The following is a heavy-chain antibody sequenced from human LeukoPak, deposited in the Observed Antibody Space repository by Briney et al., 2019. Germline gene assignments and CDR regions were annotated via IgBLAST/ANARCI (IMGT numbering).Heavy chain of an antibody. CDR2: LYTTGTT. J-gene: IGHJ4*02. CDR1: GGSISSYY. CDR3: AREYYFDSSGYSPGFDY. V-gene: IGHV4-4*07. Sequence: SETLSLTCTVSGGSISSYYWSWIRQPAGKGLEWIGRLYTTGTTNYNPSLKSRVTMSVDTSKNQFSLKLTSVTAADTAVYYCAREYYFDSSGYSPGFDYWGQGTLVTVSS. D-gene: IGHD3-22*01.